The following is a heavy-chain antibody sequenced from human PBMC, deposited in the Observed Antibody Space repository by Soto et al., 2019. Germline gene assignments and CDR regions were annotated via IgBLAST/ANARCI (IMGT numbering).Heavy chain of an antibody. V-gene: IGHV3-48*02. Sequence: EVQLVESGGGLVQPGGSLRLSCAASGFTFSGYSMNWVRQAPGKGLEWVSHIRNSGSTIYYADSVKGRFTISRDNAKNSQYLQMNSLRDEDTAVYYCARDLNWHYFDCWGQGTLVTVSS. D-gene: IGHD1-1*01. CDR3: ARDLNWHYFDC. CDR2: IRNSGSTI. CDR1: GFTFSGYS. J-gene: IGHJ4*02.